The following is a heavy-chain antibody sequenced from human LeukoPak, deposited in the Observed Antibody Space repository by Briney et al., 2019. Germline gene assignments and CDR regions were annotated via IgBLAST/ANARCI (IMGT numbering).Heavy chain of an antibody. Sequence: PGGSLRLSCAASGFTFSSYSMNWVRQAPGKGLEWVAVISYDGSNKYYADSVKGRFTISRDNSKNTLYLQMNSLRAEDTAVYYCRYSSSSDYWGQGTLVTVSS. CDR3: RYSSSSDY. V-gene: IGHV3-30*03. D-gene: IGHD6-6*01. J-gene: IGHJ4*02. CDR2: ISYDGSNK. CDR1: GFTFSSYS.